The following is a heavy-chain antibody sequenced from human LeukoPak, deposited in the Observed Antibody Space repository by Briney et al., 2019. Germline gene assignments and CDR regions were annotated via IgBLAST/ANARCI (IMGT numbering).Heavy chain of an antibody. Sequence: GASVKVSCKASGYTFTSYDINWVRQATGQGLEWMGWMNPNSGNTGYAQKLQGRVTMTTDTSTYTAYMELRSLRSDDTAVYYCARVECSSTSCYNVWFDPWGQGTLVSVSS. CDR2: MNPNSGNT. CDR3: ARVECSSTSCYNVWFDP. V-gene: IGHV1-8*01. D-gene: IGHD2-2*02. J-gene: IGHJ5*02. CDR1: GYTFTSYD.